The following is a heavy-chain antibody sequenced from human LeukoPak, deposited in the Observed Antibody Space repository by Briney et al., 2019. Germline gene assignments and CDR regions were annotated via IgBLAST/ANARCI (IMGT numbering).Heavy chain of an antibody. Sequence: SETLSLTCAVYGGSFSGYYWSWIRQPPGKGLEWIGEINHSRSTNYNPSLKSRVTISVDTSKNQFSLKLSSVTAADTAVYYCANLAAAGIDYWGQGTLVTVSS. CDR2: INHSRST. CDR1: GGSFSGYY. CDR3: ANLAAAGIDY. J-gene: IGHJ4*02. V-gene: IGHV4-34*01. D-gene: IGHD6-13*01.